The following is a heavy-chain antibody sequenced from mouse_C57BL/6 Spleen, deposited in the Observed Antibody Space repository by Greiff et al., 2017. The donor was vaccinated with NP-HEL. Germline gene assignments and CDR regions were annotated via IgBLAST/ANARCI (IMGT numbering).Heavy chain of an antibody. D-gene: IGHD2-5*01. CDR2: IYPGSGNT. J-gene: IGHJ3*01. V-gene: IGHV1-66*01. CDR1: GYSFTSYY. CDR3: ARTGGDSNYVPFAY. Sequence: QVQLQQSGPELVKPGASVKISCKASGYSFTSYYIHWVKQRPGQGLEWIGWIYPGSGNTKYNEKFKGKATLTADTSSSTAYMQLSSLTSEDSAVYYCARTGGDSNYVPFAYWGQGTLVTVSA.